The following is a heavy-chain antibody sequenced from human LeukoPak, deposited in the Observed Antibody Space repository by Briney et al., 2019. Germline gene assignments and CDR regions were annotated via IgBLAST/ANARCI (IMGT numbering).Heavy chain of an antibody. V-gene: IGHV1-69*13. CDR3: ASKPNIYVSVRELLLLDYYYGMDV. CDR2: IIPTFGTA. CDR1: GGTFSSYA. Sequence: ASVKVSCKASGGTFSSYAFSWVRQAPGQGLEWMGGIIPTFGTANYAQKFQGRVTITADESTSTAYMELSSLRSEDTAVYYCASKPNIYVSVRELLLLDYYYGMDVWGQGTTVTVSS. J-gene: IGHJ6*02. D-gene: IGHD2-15*01.